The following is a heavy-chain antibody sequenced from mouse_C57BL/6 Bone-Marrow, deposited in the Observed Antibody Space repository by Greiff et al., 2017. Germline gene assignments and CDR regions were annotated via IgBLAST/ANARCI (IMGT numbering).Heavy chain of an antibody. CDR3: ARPLISGFAY. D-gene: IGHD6-1*01. Sequence: QVQLQQPGAELVKPGASVKLSCKASGYTFTSYWMHWVKQRPGQGLEWIGRIHPNSGSTNYNEKFKSKATLTVDKSSSTAYMQISSLTSEDYAVYSCARPLISGFAYWGQGTLVTVSA. CDR2: IHPNSGST. CDR1: GYTFTSYW. V-gene: IGHV1-64*01. J-gene: IGHJ3*01.